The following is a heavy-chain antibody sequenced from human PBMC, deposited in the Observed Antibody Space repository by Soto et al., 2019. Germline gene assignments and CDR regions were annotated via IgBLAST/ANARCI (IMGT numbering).Heavy chain of an antibody. V-gene: IGHV4-39*01. CDR1: GASISGSYYA. J-gene: IGHJ4*02. Sequence: EPLSLTCAVSGASISGSYYAWAWLRQSPGKGPEWIGSVFYTGFTSYNPSLESRVSVSVDTSKRQFSLKLSAVTAADTAVYYCATSQKGYNWNYFDHWGQGALVTVSS. D-gene: IGHD1-20*01. CDR2: VFYTGFT. CDR3: ATSQKGYNWNYFDH.